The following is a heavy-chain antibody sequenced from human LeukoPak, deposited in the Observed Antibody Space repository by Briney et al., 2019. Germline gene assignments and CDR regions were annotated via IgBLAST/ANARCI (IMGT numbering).Heavy chain of an antibody. CDR3: ARATPSIHYGMDV. CDR1: GFTFSSYS. CDR2: VSTGSNYI. J-gene: IGHJ6*02. V-gene: IGHV3-21*04. D-gene: IGHD3-3*02. Sequence: KAGGSLRLSCTASGFTFSSYSLNWVRQAPGKGLEWVSSVSTGSNYIYYADSVKGRFTISRDNSKNTLYLQMNSLRAEDTAVYYCARATPSIHYGMDVWGQGTTVTVSS.